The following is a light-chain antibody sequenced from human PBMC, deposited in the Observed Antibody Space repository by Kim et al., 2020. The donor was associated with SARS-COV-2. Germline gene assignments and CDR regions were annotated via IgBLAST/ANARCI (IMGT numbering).Light chain of an antibody. CDR1: QRVNSN. Sequence: VSPGERATLSCRASQRVNSNLGWYQQKPGQAPRLLIYGASTRAPGVPARFSGSGSGTEFTLTISSLQSEDFAVYYCQQFNNWPLYSFGQGTKLEI. V-gene: IGKV3-15*01. CDR2: GAS. CDR3: QQFNNWPLYS. J-gene: IGKJ2*03.